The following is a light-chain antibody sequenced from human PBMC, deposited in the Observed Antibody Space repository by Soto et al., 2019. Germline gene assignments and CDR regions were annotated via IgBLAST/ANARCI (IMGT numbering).Light chain of an antibody. Sequence: EVVMPQSPATLSVAPGERATLSCRASQSVSSNLAWYQQKPGQAPRLLIYGASTRAAGIPARFSGSGSGTDFTLTITRLQSEDFGVYYCHQHNNWWTFSQGTKVDIK. V-gene: IGKV3-15*01. CDR2: GAS. CDR1: QSVSSN. CDR3: HQHNNWWT. J-gene: IGKJ1*01.